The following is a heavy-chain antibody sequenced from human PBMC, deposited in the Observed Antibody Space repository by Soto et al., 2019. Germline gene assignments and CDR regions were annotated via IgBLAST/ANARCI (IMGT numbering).Heavy chain of an antibody. J-gene: IGHJ4*02. Sequence: PGGSLRLSCAASGFTFSSYAMSWVRQAPGKGLEWVSAISGSGGSTYYADSVKGRFTISRDNSKNTLCLQMNSLRAEDTAVYYCAKPGEYSSSYFDYWGQGTLVTVSS. D-gene: IGHD6-6*01. CDR1: GFTFSSYA. CDR2: ISGSGGST. CDR3: AKPGEYSSSYFDY. V-gene: IGHV3-23*01.